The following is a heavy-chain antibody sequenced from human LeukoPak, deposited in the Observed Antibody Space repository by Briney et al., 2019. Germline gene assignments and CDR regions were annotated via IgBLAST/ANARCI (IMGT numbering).Heavy chain of an antibody. D-gene: IGHD5-24*01. J-gene: IGHJ6*03. CDR2: IRYDGSNK. CDR1: GFTFRSYE. Sequence: GGSLRLSCAASGFTFRSYEMNWVRQAPGKGLEWVAYIRYDGSNKYYADSVKGRFTISRDNSKNTLYLQMNSLRAEDTAVYYCANQAPGQKRWLQTWSPYYYYYMDVWGKGTTVTISS. CDR3: ANQAPGQKRWLQTWSPYYYYYMDV. V-gene: IGHV3-30*02.